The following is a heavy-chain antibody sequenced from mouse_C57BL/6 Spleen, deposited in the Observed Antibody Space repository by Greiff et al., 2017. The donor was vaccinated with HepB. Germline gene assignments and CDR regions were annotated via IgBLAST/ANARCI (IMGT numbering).Heavy chain of an antibody. CDR3: TRVGWYGNYPFAY. J-gene: IGHJ3*01. V-gene: IGHV1-15*01. Sequence: QVQLQQSGAELVRPGASVTLSCKASGYTFTDYEMHWVKQTPVHGLEWIGAIDPETGGTAYNQKFKGKAILTADKSSSTAYMELRSLTSEDSAVYYCTRVGWYGNYPFAYWGQGTLVTVSA. D-gene: IGHD2-10*02. CDR2: IDPETGGT. CDR1: GYTFTDYE.